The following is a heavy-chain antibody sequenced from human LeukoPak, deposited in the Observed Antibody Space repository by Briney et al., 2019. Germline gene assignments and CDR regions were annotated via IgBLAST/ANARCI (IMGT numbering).Heavy chain of an antibody. D-gene: IGHD3-9*01. CDR3: AKSIYLDWLGLGY. CDR1: EFTFSTYA. CDR2: ISYDGSNK. J-gene: IGHJ4*02. V-gene: IGHV3-30*04. Sequence: GGSLRLSCAASEFTFSTYAMHWVRQAPGKGLGWVAAISYDGSNKNYADSVKGRFTISRDNSKNTLYLQMNRLRVEDTAVYYCAKSIYLDWLGLGYWGQGTLVTVSS.